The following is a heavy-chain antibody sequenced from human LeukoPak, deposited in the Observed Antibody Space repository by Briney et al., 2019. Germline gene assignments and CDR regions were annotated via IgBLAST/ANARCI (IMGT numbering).Heavy chain of an antibody. J-gene: IGHJ4*02. CDR1: GFMFNNYW. CDR3: ARDKGLGGSSFDY. D-gene: IGHD4-23*01. V-gene: IGHV3-7*01. Sequence: PGGSLRLSCVVSGFMFNNYWMSWVRQAPGKGLEWVATIRQDGSDKYFLDSVRGRFTISRDNAENSLYLQMNSLRAEDTAVYYCARDKGLGGSSFDYWGQGTLVTVSS. CDR2: IRQDGSDK.